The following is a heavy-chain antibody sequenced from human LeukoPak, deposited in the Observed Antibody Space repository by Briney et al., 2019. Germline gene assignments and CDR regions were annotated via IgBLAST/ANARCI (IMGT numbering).Heavy chain of an antibody. Sequence: SETLSLTCAVYGGSFSGYYWSWIRQPPGKGLDWIGEINNSGSTNYNPSLKSRVPISVDTSKNQFSLKLSSLTAADTAVYYCARLVPAARFDYWGQGTLVTVSS. D-gene: IGHD2-2*01. J-gene: IGHJ4*02. CDR1: GGSFSGYY. V-gene: IGHV4-34*01. CDR2: INNSGST. CDR3: ARLVPAARFDY.